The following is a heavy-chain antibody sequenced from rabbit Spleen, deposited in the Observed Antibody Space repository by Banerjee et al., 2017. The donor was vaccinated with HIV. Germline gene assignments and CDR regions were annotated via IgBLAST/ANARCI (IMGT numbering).Heavy chain of an antibody. J-gene: IGHJ4*01. V-gene: IGHV1S40*01. Sequence: QSLEESGGDLVKPGASLTLTCTASGFSFSSTYVMCWVRQAPGKGLEWIACIDAGSGSAWYASWAKGRFTISKTSSTTVTLQMTSLTAADTATHFCARDLAGGGDNHGWYFNLWGQGTLVTVS. CDR1: GFSFSSTYV. D-gene: IGHD2-1*01. CDR3: ARDLAGGGDNHGWYFNL. CDR2: IDAGSGSA.